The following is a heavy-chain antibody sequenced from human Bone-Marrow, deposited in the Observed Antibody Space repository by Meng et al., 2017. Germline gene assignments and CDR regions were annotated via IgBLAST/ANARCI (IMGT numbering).Heavy chain of an antibody. CDR3: ARARYCSGGSCYPDLGY. J-gene: IGHJ4*02. CDR2: ISYDGSNK. V-gene: IGHV3-30*01. Sequence: GESLKISCAASGFTFSSYAMYWVRQAPGKGLEWVAVISYDGSNKYYADSVKGRFTISRDNSKNTLYLQMNSLRAEDTAVYYCARARYCSGGSCYPDLGYWGQGTLVTVSS. D-gene: IGHD2-15*01. CDR1: GFTFSSYA.